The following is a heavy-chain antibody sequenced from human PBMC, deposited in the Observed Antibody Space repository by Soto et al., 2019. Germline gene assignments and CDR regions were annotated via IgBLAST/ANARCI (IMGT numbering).Heavy chain of an antibody. CDR3: ARDYSNPRGRFDP. V-gene: IGHV3-7*01. J-gene: IGHJ5*02. D-gene: IGHD4-4*01. CDR1: GLTFSGHW. Sequence: GGSLRLSCAASGLTFSGHWMTWVRQAPGKGLEWVANIKQDGSEKYYVDSVKGRFTISRDNAKDSLYLQMNSLRAEDTAIYYCARDYSNPRGRFDPWGQGTLVTVSS. CDR2: IKQDGSEK.